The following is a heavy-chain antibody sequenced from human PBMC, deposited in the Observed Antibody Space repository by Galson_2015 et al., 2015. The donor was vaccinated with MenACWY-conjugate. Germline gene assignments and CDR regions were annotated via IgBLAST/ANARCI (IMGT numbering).Heavy chain of an antibody. Sequence: WVRQSPGQGLEWVALLYDEGTSSYADSVKGRFTISRDTLRNSLSLQMHGLRAEDTAMYFCAKIVRHPVGPYFDSWGQGTLVLVSS. CDR3: AKIVRHPVGPYFDS. D-gene: IGHD2-21*01. V-gene: IGHV3-53*01. CDR2: LYDEGTS. J-gene: IGHJ4*02.